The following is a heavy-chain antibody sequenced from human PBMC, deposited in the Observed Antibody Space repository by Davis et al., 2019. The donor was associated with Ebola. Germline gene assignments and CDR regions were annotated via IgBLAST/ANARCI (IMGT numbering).Heavy chain of an antibody. CDR1: GFTFINYW. Sequence: PGGSLRLSCAASGFTFINYWMHWVRQAPGKGLEWVSRANSDGSTTGYGDSVKGRFTISRDNARNTLYLQMNSLRAADTAVYYCAREGYYYGSGSYYIWGQGTLVTVSS. D-gene: IGHD3-10*01. CDR2: ANSDGSTT. CDR3: AREGYYYGSGSYYI. J-gene: IGHJ4*02. V-gene: IGHV3-74*01.